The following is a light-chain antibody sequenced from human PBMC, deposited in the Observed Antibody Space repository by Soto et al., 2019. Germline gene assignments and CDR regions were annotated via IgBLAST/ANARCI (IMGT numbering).Light chain of an antibody. V-gene: IGLV2-11*01. Sequence: QSALTQPRSVSGSPGQSVTISCTGTSSNVGSYNYVSWYQQHPGQVPELIIYDVTKRPSGVPDRFSGSKSGNTASLTISGLQVHDEADYYCCSYAGTYTWIFGGGTKLTVL. J-gene: IGLJ2*01. CDR3: CSYAGTYTWI. CDR2: DVT. CDR1: SSNVGSYNY.